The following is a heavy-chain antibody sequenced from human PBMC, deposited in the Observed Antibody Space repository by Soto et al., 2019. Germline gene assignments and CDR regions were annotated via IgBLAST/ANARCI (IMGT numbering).Heavy chain of an antibody. V-gene: IGHV4-31*03. Sequence: QVQLQESGPGLVKPSQTLSLTCTVSGGSISSGGYYWSWIRQHPGKSLEWIGYIYYSGSTYYNPSLKIRVTISVDTSKYQFSLKLSSVTAADTAVDYCARCNGDYVGYYYYMDVWGKGTTVTVSS. CDR2: IYYSGST. D-gene: IGHD4-17*01. CDR1: GGSISSGGYY. J-gene: IGHJ6*03. CDR3: ARCNGDYVGYYYYMDV.